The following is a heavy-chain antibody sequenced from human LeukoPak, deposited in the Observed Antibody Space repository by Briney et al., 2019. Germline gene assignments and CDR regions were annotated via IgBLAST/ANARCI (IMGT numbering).Heavy chain of an antibody. D-gene: IGHD6-19*01. Sequence: PSETLSLTCTVSGGSISSSSYYWGWIRQPPGKGLEWIGSIYYSGSTYYNPSLKSRVAISVDTSKNQFSLKLSSVTAADTAVYYCARDGGGAVADVSPFDPWGQGTLVTVSS. V-gene: IGHV4-39*07. CDR2: IYYSGST. CDR3: ARDGGGAVADVSPFDP. CDR1: GGSISSSSYY. J-gene: IGHJ5*02.